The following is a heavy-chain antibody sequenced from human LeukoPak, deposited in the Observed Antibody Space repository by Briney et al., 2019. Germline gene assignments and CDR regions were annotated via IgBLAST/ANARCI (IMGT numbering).Heavy chain of an antibody. Sequence: ASQTLSLTCTVSGGSITTYYYNWIRQPAGKGLEWIGRIYTGGATTYNPSLKCRVTISVDTSKNQFSLRLNSVTAADTAVYYCAAGLPPVTAYSYFHMNVWGKGTTVTVPS. D-gene: IGHD2-2*01. V-gene: IGHV4-4*07. CDR1: GGSITTYY. J-gene: IGHJ6*03. CDR3: AAGLPPVTAYSYFHMNV. CDR2: IYTGGAT.